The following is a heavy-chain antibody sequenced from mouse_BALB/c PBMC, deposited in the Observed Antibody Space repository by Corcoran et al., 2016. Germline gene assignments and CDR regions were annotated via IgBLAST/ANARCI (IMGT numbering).Heavy chain of an antibody. CDR1: RYTFPDYH. D-gene: IGHD1-1*01. J-gene: IGHJ2*01. CDR3: ARRDYYGSSPYDY. CDR2: INPNNGGT. V-gene: IGHV1-18*01. Sequence: EVLLQQSGPERVKTGASVKIPSKASRYTFPDYHMDWVKQSHGKRHEWIGDINPNNGGTIYSKKFKGKVTLTVDKSTSTAYMELRSLTSEDTAVYFCARRDYYGSSPYDYWGQGTTLTVSS.